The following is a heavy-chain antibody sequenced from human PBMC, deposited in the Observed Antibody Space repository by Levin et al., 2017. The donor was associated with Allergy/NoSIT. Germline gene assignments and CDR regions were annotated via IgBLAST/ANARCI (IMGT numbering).Heavy chain of an antibody. V-gene: IGHV4-38-2*01. CDR3: ARARYSSGWYAYYFDN. D-gene: IGHD6-19*01. J-gene: IGHJ4*02. CDR2: VYHSGRT. Sequence: TSETLSLTCAVSGYSISSGDYWGWVRQPPGRGLEYIGSVYHSGRTNYNPSLKSRVSILVDTSKNQFSLKLSSVTAADTAVYYCARARYSSGWYAYYFDNWGQGALVAVSS. CDR1: GYSISSGDY.